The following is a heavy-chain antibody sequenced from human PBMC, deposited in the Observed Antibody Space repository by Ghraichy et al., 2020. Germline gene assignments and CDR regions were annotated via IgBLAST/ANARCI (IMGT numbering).Heavy chain of an antibody. CDR2: IYYSGST. CDR3: ARVGGGYCSSTSCSKYYYYYYMDV. CDR1: GGSTSSYY. D-gene: IGHD2-2*01. Sequence: SETLSLTCTVSGGSTSSYYWSWIRQPPGKGLEWIGYIYYSGSTNYNPSLKSRVTISVDTSKNQFSLKLSSVTAADTAVYYCARVGGGYCSSTSCSKYYYYYYMDVWGKGTTVTVSS. J-gene: IGHJ6*03. V-gene: IGHV4-59*01.